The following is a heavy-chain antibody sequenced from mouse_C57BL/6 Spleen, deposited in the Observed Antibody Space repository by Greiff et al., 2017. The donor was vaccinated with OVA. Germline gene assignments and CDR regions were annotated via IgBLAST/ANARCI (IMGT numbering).Heavy chain of an antibody. CDR1: GYTFTSYW. CDR2: IDPSDSYT. V-gene: IGHV1-59*01. D-gene: IGHD1-1*01. Sequence: VQLQQPGAELVRPGTSVKLSCKASGYTFTSYWMHWVKQRPGQGLEWIGVIDPSDSYTNYNQKFKGKATLTVDTSSSTAYMQLSSLTSEDSAVYYCARSLYYYEDAMDYWGQGTSVTVSS. J-gene: IGHJ4*01. CDR3: ARSLYYYEDAMDY.